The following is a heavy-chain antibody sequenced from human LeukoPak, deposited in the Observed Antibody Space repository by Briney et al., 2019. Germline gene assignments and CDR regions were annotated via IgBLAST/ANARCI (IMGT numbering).Heavy chain of an antibody. Sequence: ASVKVSCKASGYTFTGYYMHWVRQAPGQGLEWMGRINPNSGGTNYAQKFQGRVTMTSDTSISTAYMELSRLRSDDTAVYYCARATEYQLHYYYYYMDVWGKGTTVTVSS. CDR1: GYTFTGYY. CDR2: INPNSGGT. D-gene: IGHD2-2*01. J-gene: IGHJ6*03. CDR3: ARATEYQLHYYYYYMDV. V-gene: IGHV1-2*06.